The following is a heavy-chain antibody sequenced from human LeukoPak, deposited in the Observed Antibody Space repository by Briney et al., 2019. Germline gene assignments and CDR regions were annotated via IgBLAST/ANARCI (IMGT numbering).Heavy chain of an antibody. CDR3: ALGYGKRGIFDY. Sequence: ASVKVSCKASGYTFTNYAMNWVRQAPGQGLEWMGWINPNSGGTNYAQKFQGRVTMTRDTSISTAYMELSRLRSDDTAVYYCALGYGKRGIFDYWGQGTLVTVSS. CDR2: INPNSGGT. J-gene: IGHJ4*02. CDR1: GYTFTNYA. D-gene: IGHD6-13*01. V-gene: IGHV1-2*02.